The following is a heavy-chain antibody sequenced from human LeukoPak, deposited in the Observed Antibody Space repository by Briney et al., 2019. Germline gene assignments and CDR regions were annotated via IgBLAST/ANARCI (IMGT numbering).Heavy chain of an antibody. V-gene: IGHV1-8*03. CDR1: GYTFTSYD. CDR2: MNPNSGNT. D-gene: IGHD3-9*01. Sequence: ASVKVSCKASGYTFTSYDINWVRQATGQGLEWMGWMNPNSGNTGYAQKFQGRVTITRNTSISTAYMELSSLRSEDTAVYYCARDLRHLKYYDIFTGFDYWGQGTLVTVSS. J-gene: IGHJ4*02. CDR3: ARDLRHLKYYDIFTGFDY.